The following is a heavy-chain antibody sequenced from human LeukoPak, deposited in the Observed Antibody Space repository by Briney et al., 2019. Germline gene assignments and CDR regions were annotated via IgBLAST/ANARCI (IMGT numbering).Heavy chain of an antibody. Sequence: PGGSLRLSCAASGFTFCSYWMHWVRQAPGKGLVWVSRINSDGSTTTYVDSVKGRFSISRDNSNNTLFLQINGLRADDTAVYFCAKLFPRVNAVEYWGQGTLVTVSS. D-gene: IGHD2-21*01. V-gene: IGHV3-74*01. CDR1: GFTFCSYW. CDR3: AKLFPRVNAVEY. J-gene: IGHJ4*02. CDR2: INSDGSTT.